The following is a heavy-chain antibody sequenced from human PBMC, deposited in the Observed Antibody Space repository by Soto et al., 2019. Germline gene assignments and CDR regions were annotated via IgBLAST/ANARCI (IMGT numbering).Heavy chain of an antibody. J-gene: IGHJ6*03. V-gene: IGHV4-59*11. Sequence: SWTLSLTCTVSGGSISRHYWSWIRQPPGKGLEWIGYIYYSGSTNYNPSLKSRVTISVDTSKNQFSLKLSSVTAADTAVYYCARGYYYYYMDVWGKGTTVTVSS. CDR3: ARGYYYYYMDV. CDR1: GGSISRHY. CDR2: IYYSGST.